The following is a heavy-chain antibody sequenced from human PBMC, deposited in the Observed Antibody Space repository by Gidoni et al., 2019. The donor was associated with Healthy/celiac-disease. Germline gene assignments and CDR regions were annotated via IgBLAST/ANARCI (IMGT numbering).Heavy chain of an antibody. CDR2: INPSGGST. J-gene: IGHJ5*02. V-gene: IGHV1-46*01. D-gene: IGHD3-16*01. CDR1: GYTFTSYY. CDR3: ARDQASMISLADP. Sequence: QVQLVQSGAAVKKPGASVTVSFKASGYTFTSYYMHWVRQAPGQGLEWMGIINPSGGSTSYAQKFQGRVTMTRDTSTSTVYMELSSLRSEDTAVYYCARDQASMISLADPWGQGTLVTVSS.